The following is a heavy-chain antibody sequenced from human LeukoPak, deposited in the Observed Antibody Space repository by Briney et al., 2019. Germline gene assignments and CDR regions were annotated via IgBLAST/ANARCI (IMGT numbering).Heavy chain of an antibody. CDR3: AREEGPYFDC. CDR1: GFTFSRYW. V-gene: IGHV3-74*01. CDR2: IDSDGTNR. J-gene: IGHJ4*02. Sequence: SGGSLRLSCAASGFTFSRYWMHWVRQAPGKGLVWVSRIDSDGTNRDYADSVKGRFTISRDNAKNTVYLQMNSLTGEDTAFYYCAREEGPYFDCWGQGTLVTVSS.